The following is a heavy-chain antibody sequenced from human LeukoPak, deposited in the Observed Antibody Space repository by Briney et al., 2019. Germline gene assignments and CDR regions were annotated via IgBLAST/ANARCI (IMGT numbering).Heavy chain of an antibody. Sequence: GGSLRLSCAASGFTFSNYWMSWVRQAPGKGLEWVANIRPDGSQTFYVDSVKGRITISRDNTKNSLYLQMNTLRAEDTAVYYYARNRRGDYWGQGTLVTVSS. J-gene: IGHJ4*02. V-gene: IGHV3-7*01. CDR2: IRPDGSQT. CDR3: ARNRRGDY. CDR1: GFTFSNYW.